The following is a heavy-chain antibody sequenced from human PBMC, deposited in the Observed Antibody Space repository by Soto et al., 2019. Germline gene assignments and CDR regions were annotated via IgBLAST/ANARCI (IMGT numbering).Heavy chain of an antibody. CDR1: GFTFSSYA. J-gene: IGHJ4*02. Sequence: EVQLLESGGGLVQPGGSLRLSCAASGFTFSSYAMSWVRQAPGKGLEWVSAVSGSGGSTYYADSVKGRFTISRDNSQNTLYLQMTSLRAADTAVYYCAKAPTYSSGWYGDYWGQGTLVTVSA. CDR3: AKAPTYSSGWYGDY. V-gene: IGHV3-23*01. CDR2: VSGSGGST. D-gene: IGHD6-19*01.